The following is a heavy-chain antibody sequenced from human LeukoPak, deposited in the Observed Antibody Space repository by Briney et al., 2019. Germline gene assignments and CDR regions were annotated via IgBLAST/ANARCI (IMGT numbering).Heavy chain of an antibody. Sequence: GGSLRLSCAASGFTFSSMSWVRQAPGQGPEGVSAITASGTDINTYYADSVKGGFTISRDSSKNTLYLQMNSLRTEDTAIYYCAKRAVTFDYWGQGTLVTVSS. CDR1: GFTFSS. CDR2: ITASGTDINT. CDR3: AKRAVTFDY. D-gene: IGHD4-17*01. J-gene: IGHJ4*02. V-gene: IGHV3-23*01.